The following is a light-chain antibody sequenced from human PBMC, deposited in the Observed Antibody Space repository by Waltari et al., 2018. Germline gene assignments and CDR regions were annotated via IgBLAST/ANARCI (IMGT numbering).Light chain of an antibody. Sequence: QSALTQPASVSGSPGQSITISCTGTSSDVGGYDYVSWYQQHPGKAPKLMIYDVSNRPSGVSNRVSGSKSGNTASLTISGLQADDEADYYCGSYTSSITLVFGGGTKLTVL. J-gene: IGLJ2*01. V-gene: IGLV2-14*03. CDR3: GSYTSSITLV. CDR2: DVS. CDR1: SSDVGGYDY.